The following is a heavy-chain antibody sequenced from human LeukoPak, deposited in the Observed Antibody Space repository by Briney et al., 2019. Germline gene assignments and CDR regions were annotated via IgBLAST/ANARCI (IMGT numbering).Heavy chain of an antibody. CDR2: IKQDGSEK. CDR3: ARVRGGAVDY. J-gene: IGHJ4*02. V-gene: IGHV3-7*01. D-gene: IGHD3-16*01. Sequence: GGSLRLSCAASGFTFSSYAMSWVRQAPGKGLEWVANIKQDGSEKYYVDSVKGRFTISRDNAKNSLYLQMNSLRAEDTAVYYCARVRGGAVDYWGQGTLVTVSS. CDR1: GFTFSSYA.